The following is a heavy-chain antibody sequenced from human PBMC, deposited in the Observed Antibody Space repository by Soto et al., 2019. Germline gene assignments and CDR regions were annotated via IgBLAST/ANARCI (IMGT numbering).Heavy chain of an antibody. D-gene: IGHD1-20*01. CDR2: ISYDGGNQ. CDR1: GFTFSSYP. CDR3: ARGPITQTSFIDH. Sequence: GGSLRLSCEASGFTFSSYPMHWVRQAPGKGLEWVTVISYDGGNQYYADSVKGRFTISRDNSKDTLYLQMHSLRSDDTAVYFCARGPITQTSFIDHWGQGTLVTVS. J-gene: IGHJ4*02. V-gene: IGHV3-30-3*01.